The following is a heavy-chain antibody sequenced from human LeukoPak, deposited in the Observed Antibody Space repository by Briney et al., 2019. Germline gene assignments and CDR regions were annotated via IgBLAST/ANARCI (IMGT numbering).Heavy chain of an antibody. J-gene: IGHJ1*01. CDR1: GYSISSGNS. Sequence: KPSETLSLTCAVSGYSISSGNSWGWIRQPPGKGLEWIGSIYHSGSTSYNPSLKSRATISVDTSKNQFSLKVSSVSAADAAVYFCARGILIWSQGTLVTVSS. V-gene: IGHV4-38-2*01. CDR2: IYHSGST. CDR3: ARGILI. D-gene: IGHD2-15*01.